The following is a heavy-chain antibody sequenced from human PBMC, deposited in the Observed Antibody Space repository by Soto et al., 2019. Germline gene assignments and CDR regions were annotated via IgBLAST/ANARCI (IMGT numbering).Heavy chain of an antibody. Sequence: PSETLSLTCTVSGASIKTDVWSSLLRRPPGGGVEWIGGIYQNARTNYNPSLRSRVTMSVDASKNQFSLMLTTVIYADTATYYCARDAAVAGETGGFDSWGQGILVTVSS. V-gene: IGHV4-4*02. J-gene: IGHJ4*02. D-gene: IGHD6-19*01. CDR3: ARDAAVAGETGGFDS. CDR2: IYQNART. CDR1: GASIKTDVW.